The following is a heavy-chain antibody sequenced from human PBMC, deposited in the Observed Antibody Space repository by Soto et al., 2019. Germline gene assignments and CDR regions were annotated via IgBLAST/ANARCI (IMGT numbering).Heavy chain of an antibody. CDR1: GFTFSSYS. CDR2: FTSGGST. J-gene: IGHJ4*02. V-gene: IGHV3-23*01. D-gene: IGHD3-22*01. Sequence: PGGSLRLSCAASGFTFSSYSMTWVRQVPGKGLQWVSTFTSGGSTFYEDSVKGRFTISRDNSKNTLYLQMNSLRTEDTAVYYCASGTDSSGYCCFGFWGQGT. CDR3: ASGTDSSGYCCFGF.